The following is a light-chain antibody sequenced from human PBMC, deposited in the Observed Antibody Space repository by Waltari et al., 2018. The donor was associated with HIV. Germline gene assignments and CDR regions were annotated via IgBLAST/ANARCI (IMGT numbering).Light chain of an antibody. J-gene: IGLJ2*01. V-gene: IGLV2-8*01. CDR3: TSYAGSNKFVV. Sequence: QSALTQPPSASGSPGQSVTISCTGTSSDVGGYNYVSWYQQNPGKAPKLMIYEVTKRPSGLPSRFSGSKSGNTASLTVAGLQAEDEADYYCTSYAGSNKFVVFGGGTKLTVL. CDR1: SSDVGGYNY. CDR2: EVT.